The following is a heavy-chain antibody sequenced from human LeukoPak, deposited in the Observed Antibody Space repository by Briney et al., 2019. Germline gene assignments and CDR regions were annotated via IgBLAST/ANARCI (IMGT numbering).Heavy chain of an antibody. CDR1: GFTFSSYE. CDR2: ISSRGITI. CDR3: ARDLPYGISDYPPGI. J-gene: IGHJ4*02. Sequence: GGSLRLSCAASGFTFSSYEMNWVRQAPGKGLEWVSYISSRGITIYYADSVRGRFAISRDNAKNSLYLQMNSLRAEDTAVYYCARDLPYGISDYPPGIWGQGPLVTVSS. D-gene: IGHD3-22*01. V-gene: IGHV3-48*03.